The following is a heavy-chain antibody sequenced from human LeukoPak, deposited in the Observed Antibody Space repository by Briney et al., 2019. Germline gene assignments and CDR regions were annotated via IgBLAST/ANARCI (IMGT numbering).Heavy chain of an antibody. Sequence: PGGSLRLSCAASGFTFYTYSMNWVRQAPGKGLEWVSTISGSGDNTYYADSVKGRFTISRDNSKNTLYLQMNSLRAEDTAVYYCARVTYGSGTYGAFDYWGQGTLVTVSS. J-gene: IGHJ4*02. CDR2: ISGSGDNT. D-gene: IGHD3-10*01. CDR3: ARVTYGSGTYGAFDY. CDR1: GFTFYTYS. V-gene: IGHV3-23*01.